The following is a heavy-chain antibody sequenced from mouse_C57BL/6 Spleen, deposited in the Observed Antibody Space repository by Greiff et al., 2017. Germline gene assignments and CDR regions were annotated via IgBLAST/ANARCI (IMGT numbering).Heavy chain of an antibody. Sequence: EVQLQESGEGLVKPGGSLKLSCAASGFTFSSYAMSWVRQTPEKRLEWVAYISSGGDYIYYADTVKGRFTISRDNARNTLYLQMSSLKSEDTAMYYCTRDLTGSYAMDYWGQGTSVTVSS. V-gene: IGHV5-9-1*02. CDR2: ISSGGDYI. J-gene: IGHJ4*01. CDR3: TRDLTGSYAMDY. D-gene: IGHD4-1*01. CDR1: GFTFSSYA.